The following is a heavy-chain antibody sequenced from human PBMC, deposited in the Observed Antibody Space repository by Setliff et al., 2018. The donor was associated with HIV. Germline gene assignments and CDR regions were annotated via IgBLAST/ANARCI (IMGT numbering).Heavy chain of an antibody. J-gene: IGHJ2*01. CDR3: ARDLIGYCSGGSCNTGLDWYFDL. Sequence: SETLSLTCTVSGGSISSSSYYWGWIRQPPEKGLEWIGSTYHSGTTYYDPSLKSRVTISADTSNNQVSLKMSSVTAADSAVYYCARDLIGYCSGGSCNTGLDWYFDLWGRGTLVTVSS. CDR1: GGSISSSSYY. CDR2: TYHSGTT. D-gene: IGHD2-15*01. V-gene: IGHV4-39*07.